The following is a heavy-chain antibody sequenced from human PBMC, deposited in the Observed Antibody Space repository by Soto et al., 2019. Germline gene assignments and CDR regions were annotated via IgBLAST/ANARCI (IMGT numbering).Heavy chain of an antibody. D-gene: IGHD1-7*01. Sequence: EVQLVESGGGLVKPGGSLRLSCAASGFTFSNAWMSWVRQAPGKGLEWVGRIKSKTDGGTTDYAAPVKGRFTISRDDSQNTLYLQMNSLKTEDTAVYYCTTDIKTRLPKEYWNSPVDYWGQGTLVTVSS. CDR2: IKSKTDGGTT. CDR3: TTDIKTRLPKEYWNSPVDY. J-gene: IGHJ4*02. CDR1: GFTFSNAW. V-gene: IGHV3-15*01.